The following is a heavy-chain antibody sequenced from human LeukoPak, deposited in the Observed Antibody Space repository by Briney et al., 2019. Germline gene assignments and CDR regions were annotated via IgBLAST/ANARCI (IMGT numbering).Heavy chain of an antibody. CDR1: GGSISSYY. D-gene: IGHD1-14*01. J-gene: IGHJ6*03. CDR3: ARAISGYYYYMDV. CDR2: IYYSGST. Sequence: PSETLSLTCTVSGGSISSYYWSWIRQPPGKGLEWIGYIYYSGSTNYNPSLKSRVTISVDTSKNQFSLKLSSVTAADTAVYYCARAISGYYYYMDVWGQGTLVTVSS. V-gene: IGHV4-59*01.